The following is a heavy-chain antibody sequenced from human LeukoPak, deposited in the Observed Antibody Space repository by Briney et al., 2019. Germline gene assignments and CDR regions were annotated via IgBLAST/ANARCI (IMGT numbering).Heavy chain of an antibody. CDR2: ISYDGSNK. D-gene: IGHD4-17*01. CDR3: ARLTPDYGDYSPFDY. J-gene: IGHJ4*02. V-gene: IGHV3-30-3*01. Sequence: GGSLRLSCAASGFTFSSYAMHWVRQAPGKGLEWVAVISYDGSNKYYADSVKGRFTISRDNSKNTLYLQMNSLRAEDTAVYYCARLTPDYGDYSPFDYWGQGTLSPSPQ. CDR1: GFTFSSYA.